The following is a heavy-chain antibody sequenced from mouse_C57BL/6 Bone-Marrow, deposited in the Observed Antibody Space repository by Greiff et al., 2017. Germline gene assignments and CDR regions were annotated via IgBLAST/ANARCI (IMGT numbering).Heavy chain of an antibody. CDR2: IHPNSGST. D-gene: IGHD1-1*01. CDR3: ASGGYYYGSIWFAN. J-gene: IGHJ3*01. CDR1: GYTFTSYW. V-gene: IGHV1-64*01. Sequence: QVQLKQPGAELVKPGASVKLSCKASGYTFTSYWMHWVKQRPGQGLEWIGMIHPNSGSTNYNEKFKSKATLTVDKSSSTAYMQLSSLTSEDSSVYVCASGGYYYGSIWFANWDQGNLVTVSA.